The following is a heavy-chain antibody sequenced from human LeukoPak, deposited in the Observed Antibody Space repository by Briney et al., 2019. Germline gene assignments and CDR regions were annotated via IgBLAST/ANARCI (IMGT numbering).Heavy chain of an antibody. Sequence: ASVTVSFTASGYTFTIYGISWVRQAPGQGLEWMGWISAYNGNTNYAQKLQGRVTMTTDTSTSTAYMELRSLRSDDTAVYYCARGAAAGDFDYWGQGTLVTVSS. J-gene: IGHJ4*02. CDR2: ISAYNGNT. D-gene: IGHD6-13*01. CDR3: ARGAAAGDFDY. CDR1: GYTFTIYG. V-gene: IGHV1-18*01.